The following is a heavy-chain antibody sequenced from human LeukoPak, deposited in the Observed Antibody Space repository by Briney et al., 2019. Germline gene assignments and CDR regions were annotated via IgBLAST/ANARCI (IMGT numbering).Heavy chain of an antibody. D-gene: IGHD2-15*01. CDR2: INPNSGGT. CDR1: GYTFTGYY. CDR3: ARDYCSGGSCYNNWFDP. V-gene: IGHV1-2*02. Sequence: ASVKVSCKASGYTFTGYYMHWVRQAPGQGLEWMGWINPNSGGTNYAQKFQGRVTMTRDTSISTAYMELSRLRSDGTAVYYCARDYCSGGSCYNNWFDPWGQGTLVTVSS. J-gene: IGHJ5*02.